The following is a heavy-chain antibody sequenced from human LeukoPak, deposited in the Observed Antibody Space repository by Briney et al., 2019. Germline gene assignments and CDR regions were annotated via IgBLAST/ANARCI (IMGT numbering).Heavy chain of an antibody. Sequence: PGGSLRLSCAASGFTFSSYAMSWVRQAPGKGLEWVSGISGSGDNTYYADSVKGRFTISRDNSKNTLYVQVNSLGTEDTAVYYCARDTSGYCSTSRCYGSWYFDLWGRGTLVTVSS. D-gene: IGHD2-2*01. CDR2: ISGSGDNT. CDR3: ARDTSGYCSTSRCYGSWYFDL. V-gene: IGHV3-23*01. CDR1: GFTFSSYA. J-gene: IGHJ2*01.